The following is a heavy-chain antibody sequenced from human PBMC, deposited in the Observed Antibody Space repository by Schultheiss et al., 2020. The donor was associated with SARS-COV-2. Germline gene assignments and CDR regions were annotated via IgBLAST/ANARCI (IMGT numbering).Heavy chain of an antibody. D-gene: IGHD4-17*01. CDR2: IIPNSGGT. CDR3: ARVMGDNDYGDWFDP. Sequence: ASVKVSCKASGYTFTSYGISWVRQAPGQGLEWMGGIIPNSGGTNYAQKFQGWVTMTRDTSISTAYMELSRLRSDDTAVYYCARVMGDNDYGDWFDPWGQGTLVTVSS. V-gene: IGHV1-2*04. J-gene: IGHJ5*02. CDR1: GYTFTSYG.